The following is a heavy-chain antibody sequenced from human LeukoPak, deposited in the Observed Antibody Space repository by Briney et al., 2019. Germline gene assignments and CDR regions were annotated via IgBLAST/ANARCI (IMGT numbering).Heavy chain of an antibody. D-gene: IGHD2-15*01. CDR1: GGSISSSSYY. V-gene: IGHV4-39*01. Sequence: PSETLSLTCTVSGGSISSSSYYWGWIRQPPGKGLEWIGSIYYSGSTYYNPSLKSRVTISVDTSKNQFSLKLSSVTAADTAVYYCARLRLVVAAIPDYYYYGMDVWGQGTTVTVSS. CDR2: IYYSGST. J-gene: IGHJ6*02. CDR3: ARLRLVVAAIPDYYYYGMDV.